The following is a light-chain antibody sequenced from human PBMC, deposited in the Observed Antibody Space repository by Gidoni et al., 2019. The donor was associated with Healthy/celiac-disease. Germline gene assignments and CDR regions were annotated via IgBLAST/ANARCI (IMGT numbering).Light chain of an antibody. CDR1: SSDVGGYNY. CDR2: EVS. V-gene: IGLV2-8*01. CDR3: ISFAGSNNVV. J-gene: IGLJ2*01. Sequence: QSALTQPPSASGSPGPSVTISCTGTSSDVGGYNYVSWYQQHPGKAPKLMIFEVSKRPSGVPDRFSGSKSGNTASLTVSGLQAEDEADYYCISFAGSNNVVLGGGTKLTVL.